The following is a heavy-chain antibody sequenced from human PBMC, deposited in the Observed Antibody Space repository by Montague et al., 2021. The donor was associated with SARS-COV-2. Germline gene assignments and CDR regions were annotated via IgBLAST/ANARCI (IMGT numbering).Heavy chain of an antibody. V-gene: IGHV3-30-3*01. CDR3: ARDIGATSSLYYYYYGMDV. CDR1: GFTFSSYA. J-gene: IGHJ6*02. CDR2: ISYDGSNK. D-gene: IGHD4/OR15-4a*01. Sequence: SLRLSCAASGFTFSSYAMHWVRQAPGKGLEWVAVISYDGSNKNYADSVKGRFTISRDNSKNTLYLQMNSLRAEDTAVYYCARDIGATSSLYYYYYGMDVWGQGTTVTVSS.